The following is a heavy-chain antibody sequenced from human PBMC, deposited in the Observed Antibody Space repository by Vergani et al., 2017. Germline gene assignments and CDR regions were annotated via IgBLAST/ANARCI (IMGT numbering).Heavy chain of an antibody. D-gene: IGHD2-21*02. CDR2: INPNSGGT. V-gene: IGHV1-2*02. CDR1: GYTFTGHY. J-gene: IGHJ4*02. Sequence: QVQLVQSGAEVKKPGASVKVSCKASGYTFTGHYMHWVRQAPGQGLEWMGWINPNSGGTNYAQKFQGRVTMTRDTSISTAYMELSRLRSDDTAVYYCARDPAERGAYCGGDCYDNYWGQGTLVTVSS. CDR3: ARDPAERGAYCGGDCYDNY.